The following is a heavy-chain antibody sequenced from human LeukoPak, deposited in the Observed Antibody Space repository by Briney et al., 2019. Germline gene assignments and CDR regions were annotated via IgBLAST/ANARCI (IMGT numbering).Heavy chain of an antibody. J-gene: IGHJ4*02. CDR1: QITFSNYT. CDR2: ISGSSSRI. D-gene: IGHD6-6*01. CDR3: ATGLVAH. V-gene: IGHV3-21*06. Sequence: MSGGSLRLSCAASQITFSNYTMNWFRQAPGKGLEWVSTISGSSSRIYYTESVKGRFTVSRDNAKNSLHLQMTSLRVDDTATYYCATGLVAHWGQGTLVTVSS.